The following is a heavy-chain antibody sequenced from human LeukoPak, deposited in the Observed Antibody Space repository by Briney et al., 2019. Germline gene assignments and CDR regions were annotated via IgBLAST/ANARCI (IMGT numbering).Heavy chain of an antibody. V-gene: IGHV3-7*01. CDR2: IKDDGSGK. Sequence: GGSLRLSCAASGFTFSNYWMHWVRQAPGKGLEWVANIKDDGSGKYYVDSLKGRFTISRDNAKNSLYLQMNSLRAEDTAVYYCARVGYSSSWSPSDYWGQGALVTVSS. CDR3: ARVGYSSSWSPSDY. D-gene: IGHD6-13*01. CDR1: GFTFSNYW. J-gene: IGHJ4*02.